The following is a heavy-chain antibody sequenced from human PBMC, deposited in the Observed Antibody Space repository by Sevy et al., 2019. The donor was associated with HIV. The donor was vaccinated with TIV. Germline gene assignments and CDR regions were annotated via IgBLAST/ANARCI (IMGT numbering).Heavy chain of an antibody. CDR3: ARDLESAYCTTASCLTNIDY. CDR2: ISVYNGDT. CDR1: GYTFTSYG. D-gene: IGHD2-21*01. J-gene: IGHJ4*02. Sequence: ASVKVSCKASGYTFTSYGITWVRHAPGQGLEWMGWISVYNGDTNYAQNFQGRVTMTTDTATSTVYMDLRNLRSDDTAVYYCARDLESAYCTTASCLTNIDYWGQRTLVTVSS. V-gene: IGHV1-18*01.